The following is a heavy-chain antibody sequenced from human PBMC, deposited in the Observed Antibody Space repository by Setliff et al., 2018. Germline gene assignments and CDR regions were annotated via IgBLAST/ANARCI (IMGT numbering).Heavy chain of an antibody. D-gene: IGHD2-8*01. CDR3: SRLVRYCTRTSCQRLSGGEF. CDR1: GYTFNDYG. J-gene: IGHJ4*02. Sequence: ASVKVSCKTSGYTFNDYGIAWARQAPGQGLEWMGWISAHTGNTYYTPKLHGRVTLTTDTSTSTAYMELRSLGSDDTAVYYCSRLVRYCTRTSCQRLSGGEFWGQGTLVTVSS. CDR2: ISAHTGNT. V-gene: IGHV1-18*01.